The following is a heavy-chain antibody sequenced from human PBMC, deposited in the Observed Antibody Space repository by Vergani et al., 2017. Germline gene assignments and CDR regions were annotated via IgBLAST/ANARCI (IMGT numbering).Heavy chain of an antibody. CDR3: TRLPSNYGH. CDR1: GFTFSGSA. V-gene: IGHV3-73*02. CDR2: IRSKANSYAT. Sequence: EVLLVESGGGLVQPGGSLTLSCAASGFTFSGSAMQWVRQASGKGLEWVGRIRSKANSYATAYAASVKGRFTISRDDSKNAAYLQMNSLKTEDTAVYYCTRLPSNYGHWGQGTLVTVSS. D-gene: IGHD4-11*01. J-gene: IGHJ4*02.